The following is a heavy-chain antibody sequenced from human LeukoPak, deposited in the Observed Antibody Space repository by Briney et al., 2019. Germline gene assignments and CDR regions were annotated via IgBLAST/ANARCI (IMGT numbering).Heavy chain of an antibody. V-gene: IGHV3-11*01. J-gene: IGHJ5*02. CDR2: ISSGSYSH. CDR3: ARGKRTFDP. Sequence: GGSLRLSCVVSGFALTGHYMSCMRDAPGKEPEWVEYISSGSYSHYYADSVRGRFTISRDNSKNSLYLEMSDLRVEDTALYYCARGKRTFDPWGQGTLVTVTS. CDR1: GFALTGHY.